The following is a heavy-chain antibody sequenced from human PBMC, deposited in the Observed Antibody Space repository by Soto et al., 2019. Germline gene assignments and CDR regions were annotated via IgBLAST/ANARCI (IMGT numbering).Heavy chain of an antibody. CDR1: GGTFNNYA. CDR3: ARDTREITRVRGVIPYYIYHMDG. D-gene: IGHD3-10*01. Sequence: QVQLAQSGAEVKKRGSSVKVSCRVSGGTFNNYAISWVRQAPGEGLEWMGGIIPAFGTPKYAQRFQDRVTISADVYSATAYMELTSLISDDTAVYYCARDTREITRVRGVIPYYIYHMDGWGPGTTGAVSS. CDR2: IIPAFGTP. J-gene: IGHJ6*02. V-gene: IGHV1-69*01.